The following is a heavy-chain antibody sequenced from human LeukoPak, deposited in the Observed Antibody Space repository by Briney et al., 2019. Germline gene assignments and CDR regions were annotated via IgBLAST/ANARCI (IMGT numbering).Heavy chain of an antibody. J-gene: IGHJ4*02. CDR2: ISTSSSYI. Sequence: GGSLRLSCAASGFTFSSHSMNWVRQAPGKGLEWVSSISTSSSYIYYADSVKGRFTISRDNAKNSLYLQMNSLRAEDTAVYYCAREAAPGGFDYWGQGTLVTVSS. CDR3: AREAAPGGFDY. D-gene: IGHD1-14*01. V-gene: IGHV3-21*01. CDR1: GFTFSSHS.